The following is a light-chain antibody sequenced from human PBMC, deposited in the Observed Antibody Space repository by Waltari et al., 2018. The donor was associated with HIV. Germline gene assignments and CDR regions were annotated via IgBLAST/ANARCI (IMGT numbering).Light chain of an antibody. CDR3: QQTYITPRT. J-gene: IGKJ1*01. Sequence: IQMTHSPSSLSASVVHSVTIPCRASQIISNYLNCSQHKPGKAHKVLIFAAATLQSGVPARFSGTGYGTDFSLTITSLQREDFATYYCQQTYITPRTFGQGTKVEIK. V-gene: IGKV1-39*01. CDR2: AAA. CDR1: QIISNY.